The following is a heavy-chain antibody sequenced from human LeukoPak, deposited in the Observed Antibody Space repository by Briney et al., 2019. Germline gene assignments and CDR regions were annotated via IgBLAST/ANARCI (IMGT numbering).Heavy chain of an antibody. J-gene: IGHJ3*02. Sequence: SETLSLTCTVSGVSISSYYWSWIRQPPGKGLEWIGYMYYSGNTNHNPSLKSRVTISVDTSKNQFSLKLSSVTAADSAVYYCASQRGSIAVAPRRVFDIWGQGTMVTVSS. CDR2: MYYSGNT. D-gene: IGHD6-19*01. CDR1: GVSISSYY. CDR3: ASQRGSIAVAPRRVFDI. V-gene: IGHV4-59*01.